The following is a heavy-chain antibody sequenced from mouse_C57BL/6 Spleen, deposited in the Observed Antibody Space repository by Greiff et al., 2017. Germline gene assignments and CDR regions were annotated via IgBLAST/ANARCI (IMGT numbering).Heavy chain of an antibody. CDR1: GFTFSDYG. CDR3: ARGGYSNLYAMDY. J-gene: IGHJ4*01. D-gene: IGHD2-5*01. V-gene: IGHV5-17*01. Sequence: EVNVVESGGGLVKPGGSLKLSCAASGFTFSDYGMHWVRQAPEKGLEWVAYISSGSSTSYYADTVKGRFTISRDNAKNTLFLQMTSLRPEDTAMYYCARGGYSNLYAMDYWGQGTSVTVSS. CDR2: ISSGSSTS.